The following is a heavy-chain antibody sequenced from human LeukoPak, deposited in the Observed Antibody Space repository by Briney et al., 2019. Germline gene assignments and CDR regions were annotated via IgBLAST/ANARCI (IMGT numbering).Heavy chain of an antibody. Sequence: GGSLRLSCGASGFTFSSYAMAWVRQAPGKGLEWVSAISGSGGSTYYADSVKGRFTISRDDSKNTLYLQMNSLRAEDTAVYYCAKEKPYSSSWLHWGQGTLVTVSS. CDR2: ISGSGGST. CDR3: AKEKPYSSSWLH. V-gene: IGHV3-23*01. D-gene: IGHD6-13*01. J-gene: IGHJ4*02. CDR1: GFTFSSYA.